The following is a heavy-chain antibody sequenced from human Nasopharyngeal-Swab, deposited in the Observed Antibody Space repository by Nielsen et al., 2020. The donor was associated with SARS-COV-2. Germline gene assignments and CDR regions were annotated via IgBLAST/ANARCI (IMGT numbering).Heavy chain of an antibody. Sequence: GGSLRLSCAASGFSFDDYAMHWVQQAPGKGLEWVSGISWNSGRIGYADSVKGRFTISRDNAKNSLYLQMNSLRAEDTAVYYCARDGLDYDFWSAYFMDVWGQGTTVTVSS. CDR3: ARDGLDYDFWSAYFMDV. V-gene: IGHV3-9*01. J-gene: IGHJ6*02. CDR2: ISWNSGRI. CDR1: GFSFDDYA. D-gene: IGHD3-3*01.